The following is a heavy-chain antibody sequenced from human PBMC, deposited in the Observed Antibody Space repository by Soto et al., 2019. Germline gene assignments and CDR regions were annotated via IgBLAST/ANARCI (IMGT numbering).Heavy chain of an antibody. CDR2: IYYSGST. D-gene: IGHD2-21*02. CDR1: GGSISSGGYY. CDR3: ARDSQVTRLFDY. V-gene: IGHV4-31*03. J-gene: IGHJ4*02. Sequence: SETLSLTCTVSGGSISSGGYYWSWIRQHPGKGLEWIGYIYYSGSTYYNPSLKSRVTISVDTSKNQFSLKLSSVTAADTAVYYCARDSQVTRLFDYWGQGTLVTVSS.